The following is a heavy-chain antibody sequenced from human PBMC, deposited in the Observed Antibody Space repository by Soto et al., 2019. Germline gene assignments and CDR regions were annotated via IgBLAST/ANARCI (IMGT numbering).Heavy chain of an antibody. CDR1: GFTFSSYA. CDR2: ISYDGSNK. V-gene: IGHV3-30-3*01. D-gene: IGHD1-1*01. CDR3: ARVER. J-gene: IGHJ4*02. Sequence: QVQLVESGGGVVQPGRSLRLSCAASGFTFSSYAMHWVHQAPGKGLEWVAVISYDGSNKYYADSVKGRFTISRDNSKNTLYLEMNSLRAEDTAVYYCARVERWGQGTLVTVSS.